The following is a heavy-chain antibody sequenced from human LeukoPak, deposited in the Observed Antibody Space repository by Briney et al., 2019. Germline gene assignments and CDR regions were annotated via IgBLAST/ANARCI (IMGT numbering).Heavy chain of an antibody. CDR3: AKDMEALRPGCYFMDV. CDR1: GFTFGDFG. D-gene: IGHD6-6*01. Sequence: PGGSLRLSCAASGFTFGDFGMHWVRQGPGKGLEWVAGISWNSGSIGYADSVKGRFTVSRDNAKNSLYLQMNSLRAEDTALYFCAKDMEALRPGCYFMDVWGKGTTVTVSS. J-gene: IGHJ6*03. CDR2: ISWNSGSI. V-gene: IGHV3-9*01.